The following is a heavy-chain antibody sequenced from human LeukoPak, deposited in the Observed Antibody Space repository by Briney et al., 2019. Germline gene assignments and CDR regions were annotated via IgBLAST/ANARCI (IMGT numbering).Heavy chain of an antibody. V-gene: IGHV1-18*01. CDR1: GYTFTNYG. D-gene: IGHD3-22*01. CDR3: ARDGYYDSSGYFPYFDY. CDR2: LSAYNGYT. J-gene: IGHJ4*02. Sequence: ASVKVSCKASGYTFTNYGISWVRQAPGPGLEWMGWLSAYNGYTNYAQKLQGRVTMTTDTSTSTAYMELRSLRSDDTAVYYCARDGYYDSSGYFPYFDYWGQGTLVTVSS.